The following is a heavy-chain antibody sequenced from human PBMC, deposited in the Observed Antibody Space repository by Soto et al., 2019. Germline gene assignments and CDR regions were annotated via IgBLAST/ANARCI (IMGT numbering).Heavy chain of an antibody. V-gene: IGHV4-30-2*01. CDR1: GVSIDRDGNS. CDR3: ARHHVS. J-gene: IGHJ5*02. CDR2: IYHSGST. Sequence: SLTLTCVASGVSIDRDGNSWSWIRQPPGKGLGCIGYIYHSGSTYYNPSLKSRVTISVDRSKNQFSLKLSSVTAADTAVYYCARHHVSWGQGTLVTVFS.